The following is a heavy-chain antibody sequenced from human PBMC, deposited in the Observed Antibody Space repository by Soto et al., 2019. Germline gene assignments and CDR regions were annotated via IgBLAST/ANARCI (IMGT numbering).Heavy chain of an antibody. J-gene: IGHJ3*02. CDR2: IIPIFGTA. CDR1: GGTFSSYA. D-gene: IGHD3-3*01. CDR3: ARDQQITIFGVVIDAIRNAFDI. Sequence: QVQLVQSGAEVKKPGSSVKVSCKASGGTFSSYAISWVRQAPGQGLEWMGGIIPIFGTANYAQKFQGRVTITADEFTSTAYMELGSLRSEDTAVYYCARDQQITIFGVVIDAIRNAFDIWGQGTMVTVSS. V-gene: IGHV1-69*01.